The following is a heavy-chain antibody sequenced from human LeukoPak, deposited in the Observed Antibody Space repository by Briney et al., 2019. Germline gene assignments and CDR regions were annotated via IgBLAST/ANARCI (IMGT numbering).Heavy chain of an antibody. D-gene: IGHD1-14*01. Sequence: PSETLSLTCTVSGGSISSYSWNWIRQPPGRGLEWIGYIHNSGRTNYNPSLKSRVTGFVDTSKNQVSLRLSSVTAADTAVYYCARHGTISSESYFDYWGQGALVTVSS. CDR2: IHNSGRT. V-gene: IGHV4-59*08. CDR1: GGSISSYS. CDR3: ARHGTISSESYFDY. J-gene: IGHJ4*02.